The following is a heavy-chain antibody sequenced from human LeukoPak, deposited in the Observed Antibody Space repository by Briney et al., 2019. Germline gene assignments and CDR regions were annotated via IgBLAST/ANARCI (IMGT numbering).Heavy chain of an antibody. Sequence: GSLRLSCAASGFTFSNAWMSWVRQAPGKGLEWVGRIKSKTDGGTTGYAAPVKGRFTISRDDSKNTLYLQMNSLKTEDTAEYYCTTEYYYGSGSFDYWGQGTQVTVSS. V-gene: IGHV3-15*01. CDR3: TTEYYYGSGSFDY. J-gene: IGHJ4*02. CDR1: GFTFSNAW. D-gene: IGHD3-10*01. CDR2: IKSKTDGGTT.